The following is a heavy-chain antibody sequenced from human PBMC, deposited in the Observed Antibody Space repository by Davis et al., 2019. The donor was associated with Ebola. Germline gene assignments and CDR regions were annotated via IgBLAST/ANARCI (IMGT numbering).Heavy chain of an antibody. CDR2: ISYDGSDE. Sequence: GGSLRLSCAASGFTFSSYAIHWVRQAPGKGLEWVAVISYDGSDEYYADSVKGRFTISRDNSKSTLSLQMNSLRAEDTAVYYCARDRDTSGWFDAFDIWGQGTMVTVSS. J-gene: IGHJ3*02. CDR3: ARDRDTSGWFDAFDI. V-gene: IGHV3-30*03. D-gene: IGHD6-19*01. CDR1: GFTFSSYA.